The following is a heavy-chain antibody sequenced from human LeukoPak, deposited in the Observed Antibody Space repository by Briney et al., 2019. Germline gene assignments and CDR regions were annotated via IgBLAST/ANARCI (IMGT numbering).Heavy chain of an antibody. CDR1: GGSISSYY. Sequence: NSSETLSLTCTVSGGSISSYYWSWIRQPPGKGLEWIGYIYYSGSTNYNPSLKSRVTISVDTSKNQFSLKLSSVTAADTAVYYCAIWSTLLYGMDVWGQGTTVTVSS. D-gene: IGHD2-15*01. CDR2: IYYSGST. V-gene: IGHV4-59*08. J-gene: IGHJ6*02. CDR3: AIWSTLLYGMDV.